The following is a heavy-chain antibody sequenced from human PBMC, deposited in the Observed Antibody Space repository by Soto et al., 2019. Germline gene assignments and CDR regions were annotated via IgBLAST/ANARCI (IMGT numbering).Heavy chain of an antibody. V-gene: IGHV1-18*01. D-gene: IGHD2-15*01. J-gene: IGHJ2*01. Sequence: QAQLVQSGAEVKKPGASVKVSCQAGGYTFADYGISWVRQAPGQGLEWMGWIGPYNGNTNYAQNLQDRVTMTTDTSTNTAYMELRSVRSDGTALYYCARCYCSVGSCYTCWHFDLWGRGTLLTVPS. CDR2: IGPYNGNT. CDR3: ARCYCSVGSCYTCWHFDL. CDR1: GYTFADYG.